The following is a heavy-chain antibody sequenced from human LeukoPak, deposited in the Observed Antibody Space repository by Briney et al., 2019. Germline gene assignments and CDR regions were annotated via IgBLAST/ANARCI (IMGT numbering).Heavy chain of an antibody. V-gene: IGHV4-4*07. CDR1: GGSISSYY. D-gene: IGHD3-10*01. Sequence: SETLSLTCTVSGGSISSYYWSWIRQPAGKGLEWIGRIYISGSGSTNYNPSLKSRVTISVDTSKNQFSLKLSSVTAADTAVYYCARGFPSAFGIDYWGQGTLVTVSS. J-gene: IGHJ4*02. CDR3: ARGFPSAFGIDY. CDR2: IYISGSGST.